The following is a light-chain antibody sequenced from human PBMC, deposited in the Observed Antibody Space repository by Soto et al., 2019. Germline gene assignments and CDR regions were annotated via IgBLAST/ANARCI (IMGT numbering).Light chain of an antibody. CDR2: DAS. CDR3: QQRYNWHN. V-gene: IGKV3-11*01. Sequence: EIVLTQSPATLSLSPGERATLSCRTRQSVSSYLAWYQQKPGQAPRLLIYDASNRATGIPARFSGSGSGTDFTLTSTSLEPEDFAVYYCQQRYNWHNFGQVTKVDIK. CDR1: QSVSSY. J-gene: IGKJ2*01.